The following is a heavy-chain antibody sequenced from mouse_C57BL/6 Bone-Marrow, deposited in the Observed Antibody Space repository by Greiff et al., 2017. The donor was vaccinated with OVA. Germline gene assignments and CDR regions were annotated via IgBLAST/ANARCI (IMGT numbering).Heavy chain of an antibody. CDR2: IWTGGGT. J-gene: IGHJ4*01. D-gene: IGHD2-3*01. V-gene: IGHV2-9-1*01. CDR1: GFSLTSYA. Sequence: VQRVESGPGLVAPSQSLSITCTVSGFSLTSYAISWVRQPPGKGLEWLGVIWTGGGTNYNSALKSRLSISKDNSKSQVFLKMNSLQTDDTARYYCASIYDGYYVLYYYAMDYWGQGTSVTVSS. CDR3: ASIYDGYYVLYYYAMDY.